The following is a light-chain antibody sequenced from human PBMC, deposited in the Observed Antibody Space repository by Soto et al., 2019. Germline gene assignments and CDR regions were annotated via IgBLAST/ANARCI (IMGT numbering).Light chain of an antibody. J-gene: IGKJ3*01. CDR1: QGVSTW. Sequence: DIQMTQSPSSVSASVGDTVTITCRASQGVSTWLAWYQQKPGTAPELLIQTASSLQSGVPSRFSGTGSGTDFTLTISSLQPEDSATYYCQQTISPFTFGPGTKVDIK. CDR2: TAS. CDR3: QQTISPFT. V-gene: IGKV1-12*01.